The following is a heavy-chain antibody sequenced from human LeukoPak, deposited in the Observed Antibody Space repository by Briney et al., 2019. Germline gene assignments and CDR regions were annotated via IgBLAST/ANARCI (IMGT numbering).Heavy chain of an antibody. Sequence: GGSLQISCQGSGSPFTSYWIGGVRLVPGKGLEWMGIIYPGDSDTRYSPSFQGQVTISADKSISTAYLQWSSLKASDTAMYYCASDSGSYLRLGYWGQGTLVTVSS. CDR3: ASDSGSYLRLGY. CDR2: IYPGDSDT. CDR1: GSPFTSYW. D-gene: IGHD1-26*01. V-gene: IGHV5-51*01. J-gene: IGHJ4*02.